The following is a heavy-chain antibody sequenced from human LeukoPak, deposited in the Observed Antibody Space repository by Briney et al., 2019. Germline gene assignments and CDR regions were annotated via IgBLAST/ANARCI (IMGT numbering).Heavy chain of an antibody. Sequence: GGSLRLSCAASGFTFSSYSMNWVREAPGKGLEWVSSISSSSSYIYYADSVKGRFTISRDNAKNSLYLQMNSLRAEDTAVYYCARDWPTIAAAGTIPEYFQHWGQGTLVTVSS. D-gene: IGHD6-13*01. CDR1: GFTFSSYS. V-gene: IGHV3-21*01. CDR3: ARDWPTIAAAGTIPEYFQH. CDR2: ISSSSSYI. J-gene: IGHJ1*01.